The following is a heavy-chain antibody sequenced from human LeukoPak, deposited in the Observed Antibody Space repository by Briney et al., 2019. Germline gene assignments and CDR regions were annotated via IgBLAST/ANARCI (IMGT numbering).Heavy chain of an antibody. J-gene: IGHJ5*02. D-gene: IGHD4-23*01. V-gene: IGHV4-31*03. CDR1: GGSISSGGYY. CDR3: ARAERFSGNPGWFDP. Sequence: SETLSLTCTVSGGSISSGGYYWSWICQHPGKGLEWIGYIYYSGSTYYNPSLKSRVTISVDTSKNQFSLKLSSVTAADTAVYYCARAERFSGNPGWFDPWGQGTLVTVSS. CDR2: IYYSGST.